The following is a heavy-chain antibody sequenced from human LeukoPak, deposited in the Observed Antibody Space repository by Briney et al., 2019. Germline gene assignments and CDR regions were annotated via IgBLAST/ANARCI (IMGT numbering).Heavy chain of an antibody. J-gene: IGHJ6*02. CDR1: GYDFTDYY. CDR3: ARDRELRFLQWLLYGMDG. D-gene: IGHD3-3*01. V-gene: IGHV1-2*06. CDR2: INPNTGGT. Sequence: GASVKVSCKASGYDFTDYYMHWVRQAPGQGLEWMGRINPNTGGTDHAQNFQGRVTMTRDTSISTAYMELSRLRSDDTAGYYCARDRELRFLQWLLYGMDGWGQGTTVTVSS.